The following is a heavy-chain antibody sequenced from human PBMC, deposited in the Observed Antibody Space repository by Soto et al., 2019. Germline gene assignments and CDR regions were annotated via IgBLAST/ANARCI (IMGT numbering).Heavy chain of an antibody. CDR2: ISSSSSYI. V-gene: IGHV3-21*01. J-gene: IGHJ3*02. D-gene: IGHD6-13*01. CDR3: AHTAAGTALDI. Sequence: EVQLVESGGGLVKPGGSLRLYCAASGFTFSSYSMNWVRQAPGKGLEWVSSISSSSSYIYYADSVKGRFTISRDNAKNSLYLQMNSLRTEDTAVYYCAHTAAGTALDISGQGTMVTVSS. CDR1: GFTFSSYS.